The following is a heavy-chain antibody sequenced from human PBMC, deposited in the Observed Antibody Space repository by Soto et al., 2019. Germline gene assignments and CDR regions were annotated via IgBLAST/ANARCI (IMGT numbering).Heavy chain of an antibody. CDR3: AGGSTWQWRDWFDP. V-gene: IGHV4-39*01. CDR1: GDSVSNSGYY. Sequence: QLLLQESGPGLVKPSETLSLTCTVSGDSVSNSGYYWGWIRQSPGQRLEGIGSVSFSGSKYYNPSLWSRVTCSVDTSKPLISLKLTSVTAADTAVYYCAGGSTWQWRDWFDPWCQGTLVTVSS. D-gene: IGHD6-13*01. J-gene: IGHJ5*02. CDR2: VSFSGSK.